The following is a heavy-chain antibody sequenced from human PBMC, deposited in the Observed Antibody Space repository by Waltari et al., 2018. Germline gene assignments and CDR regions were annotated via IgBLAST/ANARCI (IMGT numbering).Heavy chain of an antibody. CDR2: ISSSSNYI. Sequence: EVQLVESGGGLVKPGGSLRLSCAASGFTFSSYRMNWVRQAPGKGLEWISSISSSSNYIYYAESVKGRFTISRDNAKNSLFLEMNSLRAEDTAVYYCARDSRIAVSDAFEIWGQGTMVTVSS. J-gene: IGHJ3*02. V-gene: IGHV3-21*01. CDR1: GFTFSSYR. D-gene: IGHD6-19*01. CDR3: ARDSRIAVSDAFEI.